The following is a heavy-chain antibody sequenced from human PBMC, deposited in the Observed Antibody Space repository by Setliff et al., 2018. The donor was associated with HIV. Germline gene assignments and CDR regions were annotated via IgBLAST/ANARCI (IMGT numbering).Heavy chain of an antibody. CDR1: GASIRSSNYY. CDR3: ARYSPRGYTLTGPY. V-gene: IGHV4-39*07. J-gene: IGHJ4*02. Sequence: SETLSLTCTVSGASIRSSNYYWAWIRQPPGKGLEWIGNIYYDGTTSYNASLKSRVTISVDASKNQFSVKLSSVTAADTAVYYCARYSPRGYTLTGPYWGQGTLVTVSS. CDR2: IYYDGTT. D-gene: IGHD6-25*01.